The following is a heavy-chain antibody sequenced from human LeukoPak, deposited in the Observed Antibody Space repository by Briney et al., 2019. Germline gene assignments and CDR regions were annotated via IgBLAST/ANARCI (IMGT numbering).Heavy chain of an antibody. CDR1: GYSISSGYY. V-gene: IGHV4-38-2*02. CDR3: ARDIVVVGPPYFDY. CDR2: IYHSGST. D-gene: IGHD2-2*01. Sequence: PSETLSLTCTVSGYSISSGYYWGWIRQPPGKGLEWIGSIYHSGSTYYNPSLKSRVTISVDTSKNQFSLKLSSVTAADTAVYYCARDIVVVGPPYFDYWGQGTLVTVSS. J-gene: IGHJ4*02.